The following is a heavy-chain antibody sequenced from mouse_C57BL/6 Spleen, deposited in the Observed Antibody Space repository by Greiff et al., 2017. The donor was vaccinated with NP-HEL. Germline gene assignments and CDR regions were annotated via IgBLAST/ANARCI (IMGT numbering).Heavy chain of an antibody. CDR2: ISRGGSYT. CDR3: ARHRTTVVARSAMDY. V-gene: IGHV5-6*01. J-gene: IGHJ4*01. D-gene: IGHD1-1*01. Sequence: EVKVVESGGDLVKPGGSLKLSCAASGFTFSSYGMSWVRQTPDKRLEWVATISRGGSYTYYPDSVKGRFTISIANAKNTLYLQMSSLKSEDTAMYYCARHRTTVVARSAMDYWGQGTSVTVSS. CDR1: GFTFSSYG.